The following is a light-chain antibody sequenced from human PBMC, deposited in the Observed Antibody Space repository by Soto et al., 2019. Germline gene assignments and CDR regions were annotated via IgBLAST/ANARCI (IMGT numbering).Light chain of an antibody. Sequence: EIVLTQSPATLSLSPGERATLSCRASQSVSSYLAWYQQKPGQAPRLLIYDASNRATDIPARFSGSGSGTDFTLTISSREPEDFVVYYDLQRRGWPWTFGQGTKVEIK. CDR2: DAS. J-gene: IGKJ1*01. CDR3: LQRRGWPWT. CDR1: QSVSSY. V-gene: IGKV3-11*01.